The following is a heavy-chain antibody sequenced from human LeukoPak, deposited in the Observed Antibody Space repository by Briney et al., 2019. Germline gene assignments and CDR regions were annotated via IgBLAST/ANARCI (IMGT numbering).Heavy chain of an antibody. CDR2: LSEGGTTS. CDR3: ARTNLVAEPFDY. CDR1: GFTFSSYV. D-gene: IGHD2-8*02. V-gene: IGHV3-23*01. Sequence: PGGSLRLSCTGSGFTFSSYVMNWVRQAPGKGLEWVSTLSEGGTTSYYADSVKGRFTVYRDNSQNTLYLEMNSLRAEDTAVYYCARTNLVAEPFDYWGQGTLVTVSS. J-gene: IGHJ4*02.